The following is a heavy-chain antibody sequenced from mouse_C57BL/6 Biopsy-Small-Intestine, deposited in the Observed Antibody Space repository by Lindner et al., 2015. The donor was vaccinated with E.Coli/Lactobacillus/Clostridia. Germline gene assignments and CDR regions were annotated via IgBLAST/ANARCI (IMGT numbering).Heavy chain of an antibody. V-gene: IGHV9-3-1*01. CDR3: ARETQKGYCSGGSCEFDY. CDR2: INTHTGNP. D-gene: IGHD1-1*02. CDR1: GYSFTSYA. J-gene: IGHJ4*01. Sequence: VKVSCKASGYSFTSYAMNWVRQAPGQGLEWMGWINTHTGNPTYAQGFTGRFVFSLDTSVSTAYLQISSLKAEDTAVYYCARETQKGYCSGGSCEFDYWGQGTLVTVSS.